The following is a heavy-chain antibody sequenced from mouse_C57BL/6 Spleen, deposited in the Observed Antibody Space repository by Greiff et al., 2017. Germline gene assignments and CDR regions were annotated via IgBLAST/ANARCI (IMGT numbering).Heavy chain of an antibody. J-gene: IGHJ2*01. V-gene: IGHV1-47*01. CDR1: GYPFTTYP. CDR2: FPPYNDAT. CDR3: ASSDTGYFDY. Sequence: VKLVESGAELVKPGASVKLSCKASGYPFTTYPIEWMKQNHGKSLEWIGNFPPYNDATKYNEKFKGKATLTVDKSSSTVYLGLSRLTSDDTAVYYCASSDTGYFDYWGQGATLTVSS. D-gene: IGHD1-1*01.